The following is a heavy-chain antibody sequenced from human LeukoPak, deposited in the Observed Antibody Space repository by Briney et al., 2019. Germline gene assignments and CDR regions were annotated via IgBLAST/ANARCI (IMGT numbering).Heavy chain of an antibody. CDR1: GYTFTCYY. V-gene: IGHV1-2*02. CDR2: INPNSGGT. Sequence: GASVKVSCKASGYTFTCYYIHWVRQAPGQGLEWMGCINPNSGGTNYAQKFQGRVTMTRDTSISTAYMELSRLRSDDTAVYYCARGNSAEYFQHWGQGTLVTVSS. J-gene: IGHJ1*01. CDR3: ARGNSAEYFQH.